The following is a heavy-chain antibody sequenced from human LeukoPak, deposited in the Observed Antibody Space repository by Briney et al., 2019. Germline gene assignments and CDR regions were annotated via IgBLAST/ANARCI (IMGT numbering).Heavy chain of an antibody. CDR1: GYTFTSYD. CDR2: MNPNSGNT. J-gene: IGHJ6*03. V-gene: IGHV1-8*01. CDR3: ARFAKSIAARPRVYYYYMDV. Sequence: ASVKVSCKASGYTFTSYDINWVRQATGPGLERMGWMNPNSGNTGYAQKFQGRVTMTRNTSISTACMELSSLRSEDTAVYYCARFAKSIAARPRVYYYYMDVWGKGTTVTVSS. D-gene: IGHD6-6*01.